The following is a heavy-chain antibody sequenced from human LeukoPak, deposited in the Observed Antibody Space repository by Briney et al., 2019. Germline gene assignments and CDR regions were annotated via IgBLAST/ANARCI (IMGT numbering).Heavy chain of an antibody. CDR3: ARDLRFLEWLPRGTFDY. J-gene: IGHJ4*02. CDR2: ISYDGSNK. CDR1: GFTFSSYA. V-gene: IGHV3-30-3*01. Sequence: GGSLRLSCAASGFTFSSYAMHWVRQAPGKGLEWVAVISYDGSNKYYADSVKGRFTISRDNSKNTLYLQMNSLRAEDTAVYYCARDLRFLEWLPRGTFDYWGQGTLVTVSS. D-gene: IGHD3-3*01.